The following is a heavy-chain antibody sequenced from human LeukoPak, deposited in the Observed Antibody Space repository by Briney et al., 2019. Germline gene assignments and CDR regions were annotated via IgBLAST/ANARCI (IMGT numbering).Heavy chain of an antibody. CDR2: ISYDGSNK. V-gene: IGHV3-30*18. Sequence: SGGSLRLSCAASGFTFSSYGMHWVRQAPGKGLEWVAVISYDGSNKYYADSVKGRFTISRDNSKNTLYLQMNSLRAEDTAVYYCAKEADIVVVVAATPDYFDYWGQGTLVTVSS. CDR3: AKEADIVVVVAATPDYFDY. D-gene: IGHD2-15*01. J-gene: IGHJ4*02. CDR1: GFTFSSYG.